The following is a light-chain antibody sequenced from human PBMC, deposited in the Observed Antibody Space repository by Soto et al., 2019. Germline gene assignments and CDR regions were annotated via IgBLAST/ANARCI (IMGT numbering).Light chain of an antibody. J-gene: IGKJ1*01. CDR3: QQYSDWPPT. CDR1: QSVSSN. CDR2: GAS. Sequence: EIVMTQSPATLSVSPGDRATLCCRASQSVSSNLAWYQQKPGQAPRLIINGASTRATGIPARFSGSGSGTECYLTISSLQSEDVAVYYCQQYSDWPPTLGQGTKVDI. V-gene: IGKV3-15*01.